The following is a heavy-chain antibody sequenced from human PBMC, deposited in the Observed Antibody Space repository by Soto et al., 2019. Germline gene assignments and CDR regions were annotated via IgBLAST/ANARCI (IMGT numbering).Heavy chain of an antibody. V-gene: IGHV4-34*01. J-gene: IGHJ4*02. CDR1: GGSFSGYY. D-gene: IGHD5-12*01. CDR2: INHSGST. CDR3: ASLTGSLIVASTDY. Sequence: QVQLQQWGAGLLKPSETLSLTCAVYGGSFSGYYWSWIRQPPGKGLEWIGEINHSGSTNYNPSLKSRVAISVDTSKNHFSLKLSSVTVADTSVYFCASLTGSLIVASTDYWGQGTLVTVFS.